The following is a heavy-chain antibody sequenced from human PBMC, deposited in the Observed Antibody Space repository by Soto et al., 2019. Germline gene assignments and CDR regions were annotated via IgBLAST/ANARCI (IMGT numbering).Heavy chain of an antibody. V-gene: IGHV5-51*01. CDR2: IYPGDSDT. CDR1: GYTFTNYW. Sequence: GESLKISCKGSGYTFTNYWIGWVRQMPGKGPEWMGIIYPGDSDTKYNPSFQGQVTISADKSITTAYLQWSSLKASDTAIYYCAASIFYYGMDVWGQGTTVTVSS. CDR3: AASIFYYGMDV. J-gene: IGHJ6*02.